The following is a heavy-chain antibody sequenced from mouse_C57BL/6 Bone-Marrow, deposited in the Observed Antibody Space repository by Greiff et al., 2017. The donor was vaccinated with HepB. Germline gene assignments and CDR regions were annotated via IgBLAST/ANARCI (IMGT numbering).Heavy chain of an antibody. Sequence: QVQLQQSGAELVMPGASVKLSCKASGYTFTSYWMHWVKQRPGQGLEWIGEIDPSDSYTNYNQKFKGKSTLTVDKSSSTAYMQLSSLTSEDSAVYYCARFRYYGSSYFDYWGQGTTLTVSS. CDR1: GYTFTSYW. V-gene: IGHV1-69*01. CDR2: IDPSDSYT. CDR3: ARFRYYGSSYFDY. D-gene: IGHD1-1*01. J-gene: IGHJ2*01.